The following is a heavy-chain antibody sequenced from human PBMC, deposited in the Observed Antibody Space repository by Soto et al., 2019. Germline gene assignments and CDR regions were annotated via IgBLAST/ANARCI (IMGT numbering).Heavy chain of an antibody. J-gene: IGHJ4*02. V-gene: IGHV4-4*01. D-gene: IGHD6-13*01. CDR2: MYHSGST. CDR3: ARAIAGMAPFDY. CDR1: GGSISSSNW. Sequence: QVQLQESRPGLVKPSGTLSLTCAVSGGSISSSNWWSWVRQPPGKGLEWIGEMYHSGSTNYNPSLGSRVPISVAKSKNQFSLKLSSVTAADTAVYCCARAIAGMAPFDYWGQGTLVTVSS.